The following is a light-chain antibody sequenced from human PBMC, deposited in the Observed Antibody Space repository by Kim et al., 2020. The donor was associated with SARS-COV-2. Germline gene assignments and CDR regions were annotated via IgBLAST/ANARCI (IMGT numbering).Light chain of an antibody. V-gene: IGKV1-5*01. CDR2: DAS. Sequence: ACVGDGVTITCRASQSISSWLAWYQQKPGKAPKLLIYDASSLESGVPSRFSGSGSGTEFTLTISSLQPDDFATYYCQQYDSYSPTFGQGTKVDIK. CDR3: QQYDSYSPT. J-gene: IGKJ1*01. CDR1: QSISSW.